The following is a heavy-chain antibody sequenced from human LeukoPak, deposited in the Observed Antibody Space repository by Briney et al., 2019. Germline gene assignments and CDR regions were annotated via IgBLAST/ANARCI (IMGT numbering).Heavy chain of an antibody. CDR1: GGSISSYY. J-gene: IGHJ6*03. CDR2: IYTSGST. Sequence: SETLFLTCTVSGGSISSYYWSWIRQPPGKGLEWIGYIYTSGSTNYNPSLKSRVTISVDTSKNQFSLKLSSVTAADTAVYYCASSPPYDYYMDVWGKGTTVTVSS. CDR3: ASSPPYDYYMDV. V-gene: IGHV4-4*09. D-gene: IGHD2-8*01.